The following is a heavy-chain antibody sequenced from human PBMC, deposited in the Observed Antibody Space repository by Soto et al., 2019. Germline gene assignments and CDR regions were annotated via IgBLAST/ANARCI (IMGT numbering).Heavy chain of an antibody. CDR2: INHSGST. Sequence: SETLSLTCAVYGGSFSGYYWSWIGQPAGKGLEWIGEINHSGSTNYNPSLKSRVTISVDTSKTQFSLKLSSVTAAATAVYYCARVGRRYYHRHDYYYCPDVWRQGTTATVS. V-gene: IGHV4-34*01. J-gene: IGHJ6*02. D-gene: IGHD1-26*01. CDR3: ARVGRRYYHRHDYYYCPDV. CDR1: GGSFSGYY.